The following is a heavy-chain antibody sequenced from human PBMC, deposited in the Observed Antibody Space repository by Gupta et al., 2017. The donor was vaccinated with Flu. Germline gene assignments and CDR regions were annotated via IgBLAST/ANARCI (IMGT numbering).Heavy chain of an antibody. CDR1: GFTFRSYW. V-gene: IGHV3-7*01. CDR3: VRNRGWQQFDY. CDR2: IAADGSVK. J-gene: IGHJ4*02. Sequence: EEQLVESWGGLVQPGGSLRLSCAVYGFTFRSYWMDWVRQAPGKGLEWVANIAADGSVKNYADSVKDRFTISRDDAKNSLYLKMNSLRAEDTAVYYCVRNRGWQQFDYWGQGALVTVSS. D-gene: IGHD3-10*01.